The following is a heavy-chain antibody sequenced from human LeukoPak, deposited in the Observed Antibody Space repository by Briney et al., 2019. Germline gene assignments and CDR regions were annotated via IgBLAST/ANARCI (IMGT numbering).Heavy chain of an antibody. Sequence: GGSLRLSCAASGFTFSSYGMHWVRQAPGKGLEWVAFIRYDGSNKYYADSVKGRFTISRDNSKNSLYLQMNSLRAEDTAVYYCASDTLHSSSWTRFDYWGQGTLVTVSS. CDR1: GFTFSSYG. D-gene: IGHD6-13*01. J-gene: IGHJ4*02. V-gene: IGHV3-30*02. CDR3: ASDTLHSSSWTRFDY. CDR2: IRYDGSNK.